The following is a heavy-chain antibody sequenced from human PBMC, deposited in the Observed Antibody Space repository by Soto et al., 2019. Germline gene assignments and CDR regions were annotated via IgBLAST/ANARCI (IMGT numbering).Heavy chain of an antibody. CDR2: ISYDGSNK. V-gene: IGHV3-30-3*01. CDR3: ARGVIEHSSSSSLGY. CDR1: GFTFSSYA. J-gene: IGHJ4*02. D-gene: IGHD6-6*01. Sequence: GGSLRLSCAASGFTFSSYAMHWVRQAPGKGLEWVAVISYDGSNKYYADSVKGRFTISRDNSKNTLYLQMNSLRAEDTAVYYCARGVIEHSSSSSLGYWGQGTLVTVSS.